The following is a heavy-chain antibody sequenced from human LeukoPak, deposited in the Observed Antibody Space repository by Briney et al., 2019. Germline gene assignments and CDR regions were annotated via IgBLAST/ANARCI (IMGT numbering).Heavy chain of an antibody. Sequence: ASVKVSCKASGYTFTSYDINWVRQATGQGLEWMGWMNPNSGNTGYAQKFQGRVTMTRNTSISTAYMELSSLRSEDTAVYYCARWDCSGGSCYSRTYYYGMDVRGQGTTVTVSS. V-gene: IGHV1-8*01. CDR3: ARWDCSGGSCYSRTYYYGMDV. D-gene: IGHD2-15*01. J-gene: IGHJ6*02. CDR1: GYTFTSYD. CDR2: MNPNSGNT.